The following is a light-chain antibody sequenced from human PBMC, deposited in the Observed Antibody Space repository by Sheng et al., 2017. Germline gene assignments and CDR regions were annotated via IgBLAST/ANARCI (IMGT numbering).Light chain of an antibody. CDR3: QQYTSYSKLT. CDR1: QSISNW. CDR2: QAS. Sequence: DIQMTQSPSTLSASVGDRVTITCRASQSISNWLAWYQQKPGKAPKLLIYQASSLESGVPSRFSGSGSGTEFTLTISSLQPDDFATYYCQQYTSYSKLTFGGGTQVEIK. V-gene: IGKV1-5*03. J-gene: IGKJ4*01.